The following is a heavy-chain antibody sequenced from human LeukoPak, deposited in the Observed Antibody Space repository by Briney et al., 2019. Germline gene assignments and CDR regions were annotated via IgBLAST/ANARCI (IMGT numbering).Heavy chain of an antibody. CDR3: ARSGWAGDY. CDR1: GGSFSGYY. D-gene: IGHD1-26*01. J-gene: IGHJ4*02. Sequence: PSETLSLTCAVSGGSFSGYYWSWIRQPPGKGLEWIGEINHSGSTNYNPSLKSRVTISVDTSKNQFSLKLSSVTAADTAVYYCARSGWAGDYWGQGTLVTVSS. V-gene: IGHV4-34*01. CDR2: INHSGST.